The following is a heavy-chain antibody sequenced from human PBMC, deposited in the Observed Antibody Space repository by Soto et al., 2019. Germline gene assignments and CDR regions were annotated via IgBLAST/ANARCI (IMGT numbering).Heavy chain of an antibody. CDR3: ARNPMVTQAPEY. CDR1: GFTFSIYA. Sequence: GGSLRLSCAAFGFTFSIYAMSWVRQAPGKGLEWVSTISTGGGGTYYADSVKGRFTITRDNSKNTLDLQMNSLRAEDTAVYYCARNPMVTQAPEYWGQGTLVTVSS. V-gene: IGHV3-23*01. J-gene: IGHJ4*02. D-gene: IGHD4-17*01. CDR2: ISTGGGGT.